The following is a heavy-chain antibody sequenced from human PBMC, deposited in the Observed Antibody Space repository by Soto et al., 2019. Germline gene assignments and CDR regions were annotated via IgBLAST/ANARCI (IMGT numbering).Heavy chain of an antibody. D-gene: IGHD6-13*01. J-gene: IGHJ4*02. Sequence: GGSLRLSCAASGFTVSSNYMSWVRQAPGKGLEWVSVIYSGGSTYYADSVKGRFTISRDNSKNTLYLQMNSLRAEDTAVYYCARDQRHSRKLDYWGQGTLVTVSS. CDR3: ARDQRHSRKLDY. CDR2: IYSGGST. CDR1: GFTVSSNY. V-gene: IGHV3-66*01.